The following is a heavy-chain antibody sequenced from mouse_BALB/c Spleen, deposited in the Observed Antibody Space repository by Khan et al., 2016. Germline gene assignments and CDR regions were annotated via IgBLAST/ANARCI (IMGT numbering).Heavy chain of an antibody. V-gene: IGHV3-2*02. J-gene: IGHJ3*01. CDR2: ISYSGST. D-gene: IGHD2-14*01. CDR1: GYSITSDYA. Sequence: EVQLQESGPGLVKPSQSLSLTCTVTGYSITSDYAWNWIRQFPGNKLEWMGYISYSGSTSSNPSLKSRISITRDTSKNQFFLQLNSVTTEDTATYYCARNGNRYERTWFAYWGQGTLVTVSA. CDR3: ARNGNRYERTWFAY.